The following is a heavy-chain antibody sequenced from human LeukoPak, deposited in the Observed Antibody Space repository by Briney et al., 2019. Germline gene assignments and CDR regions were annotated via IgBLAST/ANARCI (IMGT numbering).Heavy chain of an antibody. D-gene: IGHD3-22*01. CDR3: ARDDSSGYLYYFDY. J-gene: IGHJ4*02. CDR1: GFTFSSYW. CDR2: ISRSGSTI. V-gene: IGHV3-48*04. Sequence: GGSLRLSCAASGFTFSSYWMTWVRQAPGKGLEWVSYISRSGSTIYYADSVKGRFTISRDNAKNSLYLQMNSLRAEDTAVYYCARDDSSGYLYYFDYWGQGTLVTVSS.